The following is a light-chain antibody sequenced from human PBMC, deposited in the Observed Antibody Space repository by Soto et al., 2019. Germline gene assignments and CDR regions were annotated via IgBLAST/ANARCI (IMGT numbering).Light chain of an antibody. CDR1: QSVAGY. CDR2: AAS. V-gene: IGKV1-39*01. CDR3: QQSYTPSWT. J-gene: IGKJ1*01. Sequence: DIQMTQAPSSLSASVGDRVTLTCRASQSVAGYLNWYQQKPGGAPHLLIYAASTLQSGVPSRFRGSGSGTDFKLTISSLQTEDVATYYCQQSYTPSWTFGTGTKV.